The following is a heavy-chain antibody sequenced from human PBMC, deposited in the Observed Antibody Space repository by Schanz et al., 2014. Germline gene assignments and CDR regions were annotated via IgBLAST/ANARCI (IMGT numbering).Heavy chain of an antibody. CDR2: MNESHSTI. D-gene: IGHD1-1*01. V-gene: IGHV3-23*01. J-gene: IGHJ4*02. Sequence: EVQLLESGGGLVQPGGSLRLSCAASGFTFSSYAMTWVRQAPGMGLEWVSAMNESHSTIYYADSVRGRFTISRDNAENTLYLQMNSLRAEDTAVYFCAKIERNEDWGQGTLVTVSS. CDR3: AKIERNED. CDR1: GFTFSSYA.